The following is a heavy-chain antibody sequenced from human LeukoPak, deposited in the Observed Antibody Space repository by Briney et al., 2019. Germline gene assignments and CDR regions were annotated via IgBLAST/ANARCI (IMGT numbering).Heavy chain of an antibody. CDR1: GYIFTDSY. Sequence: ASVKVSCKASGYIFTDSYIHWVRQAPGQGLEWMGWISPNSGGTNYAQKFQGRVTMTRDTSISTAYMELSRLRSDDTAVYYCARCYQLLSYWFDPWGQGTLVTVSS. CDR3: ARCYQLLSYWFDP. D-gene: IGHD2-2*01. V-gene: IGHV1-2*02. CDR2: ISPNSGGT. J-gene: IGHJ5*02.